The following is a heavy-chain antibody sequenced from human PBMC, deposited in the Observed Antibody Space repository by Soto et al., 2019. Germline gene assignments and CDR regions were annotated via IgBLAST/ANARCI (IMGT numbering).Heavy chain of an antibody. J-gene: IGHJ4*02. CDR2: IYHSGST. CDR1: GGSISSSNW. V-gene: IGHV4-4*02. CDR3: VLMGGSYFIKKGGGFDY. Sequence: SETLSLTCAVSGGSISSSNWWSWVRQPPGKGLEWIGEIYHSGSTNYNPSLKSRVTISVDKSKNQFSLKLSSVTAADTAVYYWVLMGGSYFIKKGGGFDYWGQGTLVTVSS. D-gene: IGHD1-26*01.